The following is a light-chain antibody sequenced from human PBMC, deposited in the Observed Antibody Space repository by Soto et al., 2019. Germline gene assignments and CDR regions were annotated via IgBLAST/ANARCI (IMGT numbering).Light chain of an antibody. CDR2: EVS. Sequence: QTVLTQPASVAESPGQAITISCIGTSSDVGSYNLVSWYQQHPGKAPKLMIYEVSKRPSGVSNRFSGSKSGNTASLTISGLQAEDEADYYCCSYAGSTILDVFGTG. J-gene: IGLJ1*01. CDR1: SSDVGSYNL. CDR3: CSYAGSTILDV. V-gene: IGLV2-23*02.